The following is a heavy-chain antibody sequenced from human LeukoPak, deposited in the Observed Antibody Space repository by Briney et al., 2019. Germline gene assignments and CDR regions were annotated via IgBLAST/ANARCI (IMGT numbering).Heavy chain of an antibody. CDR3: ARDGRDYDFWSGFDY. J-gene: IGHJ4*02. V-gene: IGHV4-34*01. Sequence: PSETLSLTCAVYGGSFSGYYWSWIRRPPGKGLEWIGEINHSGSTNYNPSLKSRVTISVDTSKNQFSLKLSSVTAADTAVYYCARDGRDYDFWSGFDYWGQGTLVTVSS. CDR1: GGSFSGYY. CDR2: INHSGST. D-gene: IGHD3-3*01.